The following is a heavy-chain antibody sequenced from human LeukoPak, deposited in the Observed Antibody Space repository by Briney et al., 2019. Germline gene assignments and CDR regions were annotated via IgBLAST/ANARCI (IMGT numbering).Heavy chain of an antibody. CDR1: GFTFSSFA. Sequence: PGGSLRLSCAASGFTFSSFAKTWVRQAPGKGLEWVSTVSGSAGRTDYADSVKGRFTISRDNLKNTLYLQMNGLRAEDTAVYYCAKNRGHCVDGVCHNYYYMDVWGRGTTVTVSS. J-gene: IGHJ6*03. CDR2: VSGSAGRT. V-gene: IGHV3-23*01. CDR3: AKNRGHCVDGVCHNYYYMDV. D-gene: IGHD2-8*02.